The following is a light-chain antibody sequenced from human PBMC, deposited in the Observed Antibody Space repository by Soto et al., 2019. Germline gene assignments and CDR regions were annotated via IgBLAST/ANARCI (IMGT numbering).Light chain of an antibody. CDR3: QCQYSSPRGSDG. CDR2: GNS. J-gene: IGLJ1*01. V-gene: IGLV1-40*01. Sequence: QSVLTQPPSVSGAPGQRVTISCTGSSSNIGAGYDVHWYQQLPGTAPKLLIYGNSNRPSGVPDRFSGSKSGTSASLAITRLQAADEADYYCQCQYSSPRGSDGFRTGNKVTDL. CDR1: SSNIGAGYD.